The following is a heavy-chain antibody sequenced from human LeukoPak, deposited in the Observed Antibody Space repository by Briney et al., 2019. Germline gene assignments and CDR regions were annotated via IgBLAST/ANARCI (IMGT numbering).Heavy chain of an antibody. CDR1: GGSFSGYY. V-gene: IGHV4-34*01. CDR3: ARGGGVVPAALYYYGMDV. D-gene: IGHD2-2*01. Sequence: SETLSLTCAVYGGSFSGYYWSRIRQPPGKGLEWIGEINHSGSTNYNPSLKSRVTISVDTSKNQFSLKLSSVTAADTAVYYCARGGGVVPAALYYYGMDVWGQGTTVTVSS. J-gene: IGHJ6*02. CDR2: INHSGST.